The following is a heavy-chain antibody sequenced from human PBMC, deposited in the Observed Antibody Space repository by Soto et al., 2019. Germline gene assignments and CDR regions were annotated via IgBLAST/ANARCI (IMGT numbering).Heavy chain of an antibody. Sequence: QVQLQESGPGLVKPSQTLSLTCTVSGGSISSGGYYWSWIRQHPGKGLEWIGYIYYSGSTYYNPSLKSRVTISVDTSKNQFSLKLSSVTAADTAVYYCAGTSCSGGSCYKIDYWGQGTLVTVSS. CDR1: GGSISSGGYY. V-gene: IGHV4-31*03. CDR3: AGTSCSGGSCYKIDY. D-gene: IGHD2-15*01. J-gene: IGHJ4*02. CDR2: IYYSGST.